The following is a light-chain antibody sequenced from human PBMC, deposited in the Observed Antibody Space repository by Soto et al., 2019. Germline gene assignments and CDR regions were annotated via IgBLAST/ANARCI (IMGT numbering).Light chain of an antibody. CDR1: SGHSTYA. V-gene: IGLV4-69*01. CDR2: LNSDGSH. J-gene: IGLJ3*02. Sequence: QPVLTQSPSASASLGASVKLTCTLSSGHSTYAIAWHQQQPEKGPRFLMKLNSDGSHFKGDGIPDRFSGSSSGTERYLTISSLQSEDEADYYCQTWGTGVNWVFGGGTKLTVL. CDR3: QTWGTGVNWV.